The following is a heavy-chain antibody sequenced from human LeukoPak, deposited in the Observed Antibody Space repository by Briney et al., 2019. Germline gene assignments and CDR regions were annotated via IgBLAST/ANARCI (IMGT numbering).Heavy chain of an antibody. Sequence: ASVKVSCKTSGYTFNSYGISWVRQAPGQGLEWMGWISAYNGNTNYAQKLQGRVTLTTDTSTTTAYMELRSLRSDDTAVYYCARAAAGGTTNWFDPWGQGTLVTVSP. D-gene: IGHD6-13*01. V-gene: IGHV1-18*01. CDR2: ISAYNGNT. CDR3: ARAAAGGTTNWFDP. J-gene: IGHJ5*02. CDR1: GYTFNSYG.